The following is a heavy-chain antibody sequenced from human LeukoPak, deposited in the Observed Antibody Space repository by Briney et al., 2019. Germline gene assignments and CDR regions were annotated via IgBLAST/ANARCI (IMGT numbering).Heavy chain of an antibody. V-gene: IGHV4-30-4*01. D-gene: IGHD3-22*01. Sequence: SETLSLTCTVSGGSITSGDYYWSWIRQPPGKGLEWIAYMYYSGSTYYNPSLKSRVTMSADTSKNQFSLKLSSVTAADTAAYYCARPYYYDSRIDPWGQGTLVTVSS. CDR2: MYYSGST. CDR1: GGSITSGDYY. J-gene: IGHJ5*02. CDR3: ARPYYYDSRIDP.